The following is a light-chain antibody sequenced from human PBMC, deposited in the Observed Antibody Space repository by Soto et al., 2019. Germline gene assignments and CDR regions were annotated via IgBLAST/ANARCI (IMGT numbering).Light chain of an antibody. CDR2: DAS. J-gene: IGKJ4*01. CDR1: QSVRSDY. Sequence: EIVLTQSPATLSLSPGDRATLSCRASQSVRSDYLAWYQQKPGQAPRLLIYDASSRATGIPDRFSGGGSGTDFTLTISRLEPEDFAVYYCQQFSSYPLTFGGGTKVDIK. V-gene: IGKV3-20*01. CDR3: QQFSSYPLT.